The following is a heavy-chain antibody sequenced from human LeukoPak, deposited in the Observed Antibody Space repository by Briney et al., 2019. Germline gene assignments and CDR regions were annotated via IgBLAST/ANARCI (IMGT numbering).Heavy chain of an antibody. CDR3: VRQLVS. CDR1: RFTFSSYS. V-gene: IGHV3-48*01. D-gene: IGHD6-6*01. CDR2: ISSSSSSI. Sequence: PGGSLRLSCAASRFTFSSYSMNWVRQAPGKGLEWVSYISSSSSSIYYADSVKGRFTISRDNAKNPLYLQMNSLRAEDTAVYYCVRQLVSWGQGTLVTVSS. J-gene: IGHJ5*02.